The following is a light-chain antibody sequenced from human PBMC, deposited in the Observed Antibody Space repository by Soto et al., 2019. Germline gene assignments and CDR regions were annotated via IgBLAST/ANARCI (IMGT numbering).Light chain of an antibody. CDR1: QSLLHSNGYNY. Sequence: DIVMTQSPLSLPVTPGEPASISCRSSQSLLHSNGYNYLDWYLQKPGQSPQLLIYLGSNRASGVPDRFSGSESGTDFTLKISRVEAEDVGVYYCMQALQSPFTFGPGTKVDIQ. CDR2: LGS. V-gene: IGKV2-28*01. J-gene: IGKJ3*01. CDR3: MQALQSPFT.